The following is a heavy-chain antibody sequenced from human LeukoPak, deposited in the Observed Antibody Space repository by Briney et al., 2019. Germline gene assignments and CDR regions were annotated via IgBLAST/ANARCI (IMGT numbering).Heavy chain of an antibody. CDR3: AKNAADSRGSYFDC. D-gene: IGHD3-22*01. CDR2: ISYDGSNK. J-gene: IGHJ4*02. CDR1: GFTFSNYG. V-gene: IGHV3-30*18. Sequence: GGSLRLSCAASGFTFSNYGMHWVRQAPGKGLEWVAVISYDGSNKYYADSVKGRFTISRDNSKNTLYLQMNSLRAEDTAVYYCAKNAADSRGSYFDCWGQGTLVTVSS.